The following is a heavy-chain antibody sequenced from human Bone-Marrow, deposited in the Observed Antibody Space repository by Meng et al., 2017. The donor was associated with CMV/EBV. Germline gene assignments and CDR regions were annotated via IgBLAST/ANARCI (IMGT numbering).Heavy chain of an antibody. CDR3: AIGISGVVPAAGGDY. Sequence: SVKVSCKASGGTFSSYAISWVRQAPGQGLEWMGGIIPILGIANYAQKFQGRVTITADKSTSTAYMELSSLRSEDTAVYYCAIGISGVVPAAGGDYWGQGTLVTVSS. CDR1: GGTFSSYA. J-gene: IGHJ4*02. V-gene: IGHV1-69*10. CDR2: IIPILGIA. D-gene: IGHD2-2*01.